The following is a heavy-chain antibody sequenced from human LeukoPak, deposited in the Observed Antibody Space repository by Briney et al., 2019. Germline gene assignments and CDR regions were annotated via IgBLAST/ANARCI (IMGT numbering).Heavy chain of an antibody. D-gene: IGHD3-3*01. CDR3: ARTNYDFWSGHNWFDP. J-gene: IGHJ5*02. V-gene: IGHV3-48*01. Sequence: GGSLRLSCAASGFTFSSHAMNWVRQAPGKGLEWVSYISSSSSTIYYADSVKGRFTMSRDNAKKSLYLQMSSLRAEDTAVYYCARTNYDFWSGHNWFDPWGQGTLVTVSS. CDR1: GFTFSSHA. CDR2: ISSSSSTI.